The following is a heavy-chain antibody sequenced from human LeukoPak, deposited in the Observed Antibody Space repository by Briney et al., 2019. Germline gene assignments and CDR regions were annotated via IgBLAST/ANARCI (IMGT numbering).Heavy chain of an antibody. V-gene: IGHV3-7*03. CDR3: ASTIATRYFDY. CDR1: GFTFSNYW. J-gene: IGHJ4*02. D-gene: IGHD6-6*01. CDR2: IKEDGSEK. Sequence: GESLRLSCVASGFTFSNYWMSWVRQAPGKGLEWVANIKEDGSEKYYVDSVKGRFTISRDNAKNSLYLQMNSLRAEDTAVYYCASTIATRYFDYWGQGTLVTVSS.